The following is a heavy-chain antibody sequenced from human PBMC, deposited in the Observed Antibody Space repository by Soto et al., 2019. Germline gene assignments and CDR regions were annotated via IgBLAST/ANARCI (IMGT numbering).Heavy chain of an antibody. D-gene: IGHD2-15*01. Sequence: ASVKVSCKASGGTFSSYAISWVRQAPGQGLEWMGGIIPIFGTANYAQKFQGRVTITADESTSTAYMELSSLRSEDTAVYYCARARWTGYCSGGSCQWDWFDPWGQGTLVTVSS. CDR1: GGTFSSYA. CDR2: IIPIFGTA. CDR3: ARARWTGYCSGGSCQWDWFDP. V-gene: IGHV1-69*13. J-gene: IGHJ5*02.